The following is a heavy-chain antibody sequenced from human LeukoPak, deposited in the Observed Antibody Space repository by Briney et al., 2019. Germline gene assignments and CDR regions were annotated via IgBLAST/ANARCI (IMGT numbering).Heavy chain of an antibody. CDR2: ISTYNGNT. CDR3: ARGDYMDV. Sequence: ASVKDSCKASGYTFTSYDINWVQQAPGQGLEWMGWISTYNGNTNYAQKLQGRVTVTTDTSTSTAYMELRSLRSDDTAVYYCARGDYMDVWGKGTTVTVSS. J-gene: IGHJ6*03. CDR1: GYTFTSYD. V-gene: IGHV1-18*01.